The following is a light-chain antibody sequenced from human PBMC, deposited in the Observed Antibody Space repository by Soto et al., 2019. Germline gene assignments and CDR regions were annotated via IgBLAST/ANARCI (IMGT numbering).Light chain of an antibody. CDR3: QQHGDSPIT. CDR1: ENVRTF. CDR2: GAS. J-gene: IGKJ5*01. Sequence: VLTQSPATLSFSPGERATLSCRASENVRTFVDWYQQKPGQAPRLLIYGASNRATDIPARFSGSGSGTDFTLTISNLEPEDFAVYYCQQHGDSPITFGQGTRLEIK. V-gene: IGKV3-11*01.